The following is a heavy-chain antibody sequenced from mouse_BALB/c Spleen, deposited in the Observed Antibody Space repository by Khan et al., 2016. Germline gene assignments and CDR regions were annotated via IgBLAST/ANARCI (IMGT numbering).Heavy chain of an antibody. J-gene: IGHJ4*01. CDR2: ISTYYGDT. Sequence: QVQLQQSGAELVRPGVSVKISCKGSGYTFTDYAMHWVKQSHAKSLEWIGIISTYYGDTTYNQKFKEKATLTVDKSSGTTYMELARLTSEDTAIECCASCTTALYYILDYWCQGTSVTVSS. D-gene: IGHD1-1*01. V-gene: IGHV1S137*01. CDR1: GYTFTDYA. CDR3: ASCTTALYYILDY.